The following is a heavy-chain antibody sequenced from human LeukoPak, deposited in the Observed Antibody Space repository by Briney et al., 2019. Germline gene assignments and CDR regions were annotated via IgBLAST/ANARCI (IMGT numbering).Heavy chain of an antibody. CDR2: LNPNTLVT. CDR1: GYTFTDYY. J-gene: IGHJ6*02. Sequence: GASVKLSCRASGYTFTDYYMHWVRQAPGQGLEWMGWLNPNTLVTNYAQNFQGRVSMNWDTSISTGYMDLHSLTSDDTAVYYCARKDGGRDGMDVWGQGTTVTVSS. D-gene: IGHD4-23*01. V-gene: IGHV1-2*02. CDR3: ARKDGGRDGMDV.